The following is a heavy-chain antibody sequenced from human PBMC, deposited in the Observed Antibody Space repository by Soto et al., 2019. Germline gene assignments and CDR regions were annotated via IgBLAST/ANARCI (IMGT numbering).Heavy chain of an antibody. J-gene: IGHJ2*01. Sequence: QVQLVESGGGLVKPGGSLRLSCAASGFTFSDYYMSWIRQAPGKGLEWVSYINSSSSYTNYADSVKGRFTISRDNAKNSLYLQMNSLRAEDTAVYYCARTIAAAGGRRYFDFWGRGTLVTVSS. CDR1: GFTFSDYY. CDR3: ARTIAAAGGRRYFDF. CDR2: INSSSSYT. D-gene: IGHD6-13*01. V-gene: IGHV3-11*05.